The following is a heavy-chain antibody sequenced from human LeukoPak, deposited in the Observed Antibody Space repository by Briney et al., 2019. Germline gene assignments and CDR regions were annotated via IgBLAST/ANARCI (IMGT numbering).Heavy chain of an antibody. J-gene: IGHJ6*02. CDR1: GYTFTSYD. Sequence: ASVKVSCKASGYTFTSYDINWVRQATGQGLEWMGWLNPKYGSTGYAQKFQGRVIMTRNTSISTAYMELSSLTSEDTAVYYCARGRITVFGVITYYYYYYGMDVWGQGTTVTVPS. CDR3: ARGRITVFGVITYYYYYYGMDV. V-gene: IGHV1-8*01. CDR2: LNPKYGST. D-gene: IGHD3-3*01.